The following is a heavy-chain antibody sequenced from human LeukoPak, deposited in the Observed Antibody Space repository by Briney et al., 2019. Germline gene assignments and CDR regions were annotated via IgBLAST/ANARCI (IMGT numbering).Heavy chain of an antibody. CDR1: GYTFTSYD. D-gene: IGHD3-22*01. Sequence: GASVRVSCKASGYTFTSYDINWVRQATGQGLEWMGWMNPNSGNTGYAQKFQGRVTITRNTSISTAYMELSSLRSEDTAVYYCARGPTRGYYDSSGYCDYRGQGTLVTVSS. V-gene: IGHV1-8*03. CDR2: MNPNSGNT. J-gene: IGHJ4*02. CDR3: ARGPTRGYYDSSGYCDY.